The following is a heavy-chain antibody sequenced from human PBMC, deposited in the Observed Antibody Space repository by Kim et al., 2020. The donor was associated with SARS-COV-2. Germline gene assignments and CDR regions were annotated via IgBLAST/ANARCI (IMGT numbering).Heavy chain of an antibody. J-gene: IGHJ1*01. Sequence: GGSLRLSCAASGFTFSSYAMSGVRQAQGKGLEWVSAIGGSGGSTYYADSVKGRFTISRDNSKNTLYLQMNSLRAEDTAVYYCAKTFQGVIALVQHWGQGTLVTVSS. CDR1: GFTFSSYA. CDR2: IGGSGGST. CDR3: AKTFQGVIALVQH. V-gene: IGHV3-23*01. D-gene: IGHD2-8*02.